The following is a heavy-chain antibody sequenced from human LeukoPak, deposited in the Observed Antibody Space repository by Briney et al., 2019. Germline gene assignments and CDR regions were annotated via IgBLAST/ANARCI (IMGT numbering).Heavy chain of an antibody. CDR2: ISYDASTK. V-gene: IGHV3-30*18. J-gene: IGHJ1*01. D-gene: IGHD4-17*01. CDR1: GVTFSNYG. CDR3: AKESGIRSYGAYFPH. Sequence: GGSLRLSCAASGVTFSNYGMQWVRQAPGKGLEWVAVISYDASTKYYADSARGRFTISRDNSKSTLYLQMNSLRAEDTAVYYCAKESGIRSYGAYFPHWGQGTLVTVSS.